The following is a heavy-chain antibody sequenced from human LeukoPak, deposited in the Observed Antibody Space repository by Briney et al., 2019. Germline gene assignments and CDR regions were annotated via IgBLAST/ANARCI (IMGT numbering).Heavy chain of an antibody. CDR1: GFSFSSYD. CDR2: IRYDGNNK. J-gene: IGHJ4*02. V-gene: IGHV3-30*02. Sequence: GGSLRLSCAASGFSFSSYDMYWVRQAPGKGLEWVAFIRYDGNNKYYADSVKGRFTISRDNSESTLYLQLNSLRAEDTAVYYCTTITVASHFDHWGPGTLVTVSS. D-gene: IGHD6-19*01. CDR3: TTITVASHFDH.